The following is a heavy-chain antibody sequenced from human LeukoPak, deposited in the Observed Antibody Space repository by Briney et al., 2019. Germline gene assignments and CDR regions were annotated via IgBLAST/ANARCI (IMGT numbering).Heavy chain of an antibody. CDR3: VRQPTDWNDGIDF. J-gene: IGHJ4*02. CDR1: GCGFSTYW. V-gene: IGHV5-51*01. CDR2: IYPGASAT. Sequence: GAALQISCQGSGCGFSTYWIGWGRQMPGKGVEGMGIIYPGASATRYSPSFQGQVTISADKSISTAFLQWNSLKASDTAMYYCVRQPTDWNDGIDFWGQGTLVTVSS. D-gene: IGHD1-1*01.